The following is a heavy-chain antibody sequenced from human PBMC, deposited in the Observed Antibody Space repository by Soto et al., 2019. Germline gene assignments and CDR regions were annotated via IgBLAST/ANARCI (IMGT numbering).Heavy chain of an antibody. CDR2: VYYSGYT. J-gene: IGHJ3*02. CDR1: SGSISTYY. CDR3: ARDLYGDYSWEASDI. V-gene: IGHV4-59*01. D-gene: IGHD4-17*01. Sequence: QVQLHESGPGLVKPSETLSLTCTVSSGSISTYYWSWIRQPPGKGLEWIGYVYYSGYTNYNPSLKSRVTISVDTSKNQFSLKLTSVTAADTAVYYCARDLYGDYSWEASDIWGQGTMVTVSS.